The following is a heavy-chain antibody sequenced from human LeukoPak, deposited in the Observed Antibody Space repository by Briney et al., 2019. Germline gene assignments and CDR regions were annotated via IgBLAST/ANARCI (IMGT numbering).Heavy chain of an antibody. J-gene: IGHJ4*02. CDR3: AKDCVNWKKQYYFDY. CDR2: ISGSGGST. Sequence: PGGSLRLSCAASGFTFSSYAMSWVRQAPGKGLEWVSAISGSGGSTYYADSVKGRFTISRDNSKNTLYLQMNSLRAEDTAVYYCAKDCVNWKKQYYFDYWGQGTLVTVSS. D-gene: IGHD1-20*01. V-gene: IGHV3-23*01. CDR1: GFTFSSYA.